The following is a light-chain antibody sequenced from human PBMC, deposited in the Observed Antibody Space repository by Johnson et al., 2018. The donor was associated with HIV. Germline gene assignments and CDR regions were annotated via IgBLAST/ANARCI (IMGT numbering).Light chain of an antibody. J-gene: IGLJ1*01. CDR2: ENN. CDR3: GTWDSSLSAYV. V-gene: IGLV1-51*02. CDR1: RSSTGRNY. Sequence: VLTQPPSVSAAPGQKVTIYCSGSRSSTGRNYASWYQQLPGTAPKLLIYENNKRPSGIPDRFSGSKSGTSATLGITGLQTGDEADYYCGTWDSSLSAYVFGTGTRVTVL.